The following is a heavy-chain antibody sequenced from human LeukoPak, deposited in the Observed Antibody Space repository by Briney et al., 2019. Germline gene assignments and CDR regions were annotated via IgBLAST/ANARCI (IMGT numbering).Heavy chain of an antibody. J-gene: IGHJ3*02. CDR1: GFTFDDYG. V-gene: IGHV3-23*01. CDR3: AKKRWTYHDAIDS. CDR2: IRDIGIST. Sequence: GGSLRLSCAASGFTFDDYGMSWVRQAPGKGLEWISDIRDIGISTNYADSVKGRFTISRDNSKNTLNLQMNSLRLEDTAVYFCAKKRWTYHDAIDSWGHGTMVIVSS. D-gene: IGHD5-24*01.